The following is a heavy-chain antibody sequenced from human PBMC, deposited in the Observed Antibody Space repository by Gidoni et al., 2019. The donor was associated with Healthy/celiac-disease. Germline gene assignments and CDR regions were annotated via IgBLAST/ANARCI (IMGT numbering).Heavy chain of an antibody. V-gene: IGHV4-31*03. Sequence: QVQLQESGPGLVKPSQTLSLTCTVSGGSISSGGSYWSWIRQHPGKGLEWIGYIYYSGSTYYNPSLKSRVTISVDTSKNQFSLKLSSVTAADTAVYYCVGGYYYDSSGYFLGAFDIWGQGTMVTVSS. CDR1: GGSISSGGSY. CDR2: IYYSGST. J-gene: IGHJ3*02. D-gene: IGHD3-22*01. CDR3: VGGYYYDSSGYFLGAFDI.